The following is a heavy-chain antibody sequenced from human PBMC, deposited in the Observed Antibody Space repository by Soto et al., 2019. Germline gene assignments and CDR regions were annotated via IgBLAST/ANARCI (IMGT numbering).Heavy chain of an antibody. J-gene: IGHJ6*02. CDR3: ARDQGVYGMDV. D-gene: IGHD3-16*01. Sequence: LSETLSLTCTVSGGSISSYYWSWIRQPPGKGLEWIGYIYYSGGTNYNPSLKSRVTISVDTSKNQFSLKLSSVTAADTAVYYCARDQGVYGMDVWGPGTTVTVSS. CDR2: IYYSGGT. V-gene: IGHV4-59*01. CDR1: GGSISSYY.